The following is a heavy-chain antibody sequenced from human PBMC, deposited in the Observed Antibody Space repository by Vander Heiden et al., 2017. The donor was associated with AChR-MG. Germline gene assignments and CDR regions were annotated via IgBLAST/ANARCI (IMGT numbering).Heavy chain of an antibody. CDR1: GFTFDGYA. V-gene: IGHV3-9*01. CDR2: ISWNSGSM. J-gene: IGHJ6*02. Sequence: EVQPVPSGGGLAQPGRALRLSCAASGFTFDGYAMPWVRQAPGKGLECVSGISWNSGSMGYADSVKGRFTISRDNAKNSLYLQMNSLGAEDTAMYYCAKDISAASYYYYGMDVWGQGTTVTVSS. D-gene: IGHD2-2*01. CDR3: AKDISAASYYYYGMDV.